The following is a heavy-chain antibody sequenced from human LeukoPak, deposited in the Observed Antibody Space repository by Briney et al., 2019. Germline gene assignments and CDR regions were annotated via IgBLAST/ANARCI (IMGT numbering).Heavy chain of an antibody. CDR1: GGSISTYY. D-gene: IGHD6-13*01. CDR2: IYYSGAT. V-gene: IGHV4-59*01. CDR3: ARGVYIAAAQYGF. Sequence: SETLSLTCTVSGGSISTYYWTWIRQPPGKGLEWIGYIYYSGATNHNSSLKSRVTISVDTSKNQFSLKLSSVTAADTAVYYCARGVYIAAAQYGFWGQGTLVTVSS. J-gene: IGHJ4*02.